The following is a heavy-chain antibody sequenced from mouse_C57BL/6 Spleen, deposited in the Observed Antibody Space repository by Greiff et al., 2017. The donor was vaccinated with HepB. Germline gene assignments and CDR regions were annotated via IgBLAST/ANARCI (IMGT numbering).Heavy chain of an antibody. J-gene: IGHJ4*01. V-gene: IGHV5-17*01. CDR1: GFTFSDYG. CDR3: ARPYDYDDGYAMDY. Sequence: EVKLVESGGGLVKPGGSLKLSCAASGFTFSDYGMHWVRQAPEKGLEWVAYISSGSSTIYYADTVKGRFTISRDNAKNTLFLQMTSLRSEDTAMYYCARPYDYDDGYAMDYWGQGTSVTVSS. D-gene: IGHD2-4*01. CDR2: ISSGSSTI.